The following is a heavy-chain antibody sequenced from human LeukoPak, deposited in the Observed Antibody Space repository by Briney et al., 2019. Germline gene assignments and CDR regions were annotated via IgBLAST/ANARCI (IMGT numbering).Heavy chain of an antibody. CDR2: IHMTGDT. D-gene: IGHD3-22*01. Sequence: GGSLRLSCIASGFSLSSYDMHWVRQATGTGLECVSGIHMTGDTYYADSVKGRFTISRENAKISLYLQMNSLRAGDTAVYYCVRGRGYYDGRGYIKNVPFVIWGQGTTVTVSS. CDR1: GFSLSSYD. J-gene: IGHJ3*02. V-gene: IGHV3-13*01. CDR3: VRGRGYYDGRGYIKNVPFVI.